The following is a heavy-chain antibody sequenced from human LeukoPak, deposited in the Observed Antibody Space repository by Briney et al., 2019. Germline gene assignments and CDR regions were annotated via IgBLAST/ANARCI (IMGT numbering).Heavy chain of an antibody. CDR3: ARVCQGKWFGELYYMDV. V-gene: IGHV4-59*01. J-gene: IGHJ6*03. CDR1: GGSISSYY. D-gene: IGHD3-10*01. Sequence: PSETLSLTCTVSGGSISSYYWSWIRQPPGKGLEWIGYIYYSGSTNYNPSLKGRVTISVDTSKNQFSLKLSSVTAADTAVYYCARVCQGKWFGELYYMDVWGKGTTVTVSS. CDR2: IYYSGST.